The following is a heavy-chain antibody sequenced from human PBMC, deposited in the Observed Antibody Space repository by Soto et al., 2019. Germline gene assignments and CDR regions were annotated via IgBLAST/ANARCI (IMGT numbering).Heavy chain of an antibody. V-gene: IGHV2-5*02. D-gene: IGHD2-15*01. J-gene: IGHJ5*02. CDR2: IYWDYEE. Sequence: QITLKESGPTLVKPTQTLTLTCTFSGFSLSTDGVGVGWIRQPPGKALELLALIYWDYEERYTPSLKSLLTITRDTFNTLVLLTLTNVDPVDTATYYCARRLRGGRTSSFAPWGQGVLVTVSS. CDR3: ARRLRGGRTSSFAP. CDR1: GFSLSTDGVG.